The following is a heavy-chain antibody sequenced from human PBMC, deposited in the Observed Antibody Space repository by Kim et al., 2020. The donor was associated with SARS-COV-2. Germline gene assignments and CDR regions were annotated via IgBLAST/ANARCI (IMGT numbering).Heavy chain of an antibody. Sequence: SETLSLTCAVSGGSISSSNWWSWVRQPPGKGLEWIGEIYHSGSTNYNPSLKSRVTISVDKSKNQFSLKLSSVTAADTAVYYCARASGNQLWFGELLPEPQKLHRVQERSFPATRIDYWGQGTLVAVSS. CDR1: GGSISSSNW. V-gene: IGHV4-4*02. CDR3: ARASGNQLWFGELLPEPQKLHRVQERSFPATRIDY. D-gene: IGHD3-10*01. J-gene: IGHJ4*02. CDR2: IYHSGST.